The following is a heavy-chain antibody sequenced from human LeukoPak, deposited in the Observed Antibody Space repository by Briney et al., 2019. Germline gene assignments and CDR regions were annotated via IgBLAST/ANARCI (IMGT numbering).Heavy chain of an antibody. D-gene: IGHD6-13*01. CDR2: ISGSGGST. CDR1: GFTFSSYT. V-gene: IGHV3-23*01. J-gene: IGHJ4*02. CDR3: AQMSSSWYNVPYYFDY. Sequence: PGRSLRLSCAASGFTFSSYTMSWVRQAPGKGLECVLAISGSGGSTYYADSVKGRFTISRDNSKNTLYLQMNSLRAEDTAVYYCAQMSSSWYNVPYYFDYWGQGILVTVSS.